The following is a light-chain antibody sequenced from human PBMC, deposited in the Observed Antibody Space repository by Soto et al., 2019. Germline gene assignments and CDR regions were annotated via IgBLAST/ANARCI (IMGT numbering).Light chain of an antibody. Sequence: SYELTQPPSVSVSPGQTANITSSGDKLGDKYACWYQQKPGQSPVLVIYQDSKRPSGIPERFSGSNSGNTATLTISGTQAMDEADYYCQAWDSSTLVFGGGTQLTVL. J-gene: IGLJ2*01. CDR2: QDS. CDR1: KLGDKY. V-gene: IGLV3-1*01. CDR3: QAWDSSTLV.